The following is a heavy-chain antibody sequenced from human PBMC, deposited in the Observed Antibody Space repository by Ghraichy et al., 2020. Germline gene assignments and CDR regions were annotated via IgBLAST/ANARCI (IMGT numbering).Heavy chain of an antibody. J-gene: IGHJ1*01. V-gene: IGHV3-23*01. CDR1: GFTFSSYA. CDR3: SRGPTGWSEYFQH. Sequence: GGSLRLSCAASGFTFSSYAMSWVRQAPGKGLEWVSAISGSGGSTYYADSVKGRFTISRDNSKNTLYLQMNSLRAEDTAVYYCSRGPTGWSEYFQHWGQGTLVTVSS. CDR2: ISGSGGST. D-gene: IGHD2-15*01.